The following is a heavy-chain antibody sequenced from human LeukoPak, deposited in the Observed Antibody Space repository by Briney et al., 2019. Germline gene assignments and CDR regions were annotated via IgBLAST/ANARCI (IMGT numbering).Heavy chain of an antibody. CDR1: GFSFSSYG. D-gene: IGHD2-15*01. J-gene: IGHJ4*02. Sequence: PGGSLRLSCAASGFSFSSYGMTWVRQAPGKGLEWVSSISGGGGSTNSADSVQGRFTISRDNSKSTLCLQMNSLRAEDTAVYYCAKQLGYCSDGSCYFPYWGQGTLVTVSS. CDR3: AKQLGYCSDGSCYFPY. CDR2: ISGGGGST. V-gene: IGHV3-23*01.